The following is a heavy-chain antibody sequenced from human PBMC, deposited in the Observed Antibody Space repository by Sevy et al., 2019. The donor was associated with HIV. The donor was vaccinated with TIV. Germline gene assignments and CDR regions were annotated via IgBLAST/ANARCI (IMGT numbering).Heavy chain of an antibody. CDR3: ARALRGGNLAFDI. CDR2: IHHAGST. V-gene: IGHV4-30-2*01. J-gene: IGHJ3*02. CDR1: GGSITSTDFS. Sequence: SEILSLTCAVSGGSITSTDFSCSWIRQAPGRGLEWIGFIHHAGSTYYNPSFQSRVTISVDRPRNELSLKLSSVTAADAVVYCARALRGGNLAFDIWGQGTMVTVSS. D-gene: IGHD2-15*01.